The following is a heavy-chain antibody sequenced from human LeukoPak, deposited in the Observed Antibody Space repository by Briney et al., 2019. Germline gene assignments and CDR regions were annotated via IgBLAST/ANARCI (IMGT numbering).Heavy chain of an antibody. Sequence: PGGSLRLSCAASGFTFSSYSMNWVRQAPGKGLEWVSYISSSSSTIYYADSVRGRFTISRDNAKNSLYLQMNSLRDEDTAVYYCAREARGGSYRVYDYWGQGTLVTVSS. CDR2: ISSSSSTI. J-gene: IGHJ4*02. CDR3: AREARGGSYRVYDY. CDR1: GFTFSSYS. D-gene: IGHD1-26*01. V-gene: IGHV3-48*02.